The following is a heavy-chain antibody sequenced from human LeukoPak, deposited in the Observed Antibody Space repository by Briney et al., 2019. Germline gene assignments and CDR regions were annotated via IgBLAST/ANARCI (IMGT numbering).Heavy chain of an antibody. Sequence: KPSETLSLTCTVSGGSISSHYWSWIRQPAGKGLEWIGRIYTSGSTNYNPSLKSRVTISVDKSKNQFSLKLSSVTAADTAVYYCARGGSSSSGRYFDYWGQGTLVTVSS. D-gene: IGHD6-6*01. CDR3: ARGGSSSSGRYFDY. CDR1: GGSISSHY. V-gene: IGHV4-4*07. J-gene: IGHJ4*02. CDR2: IYTSGST.